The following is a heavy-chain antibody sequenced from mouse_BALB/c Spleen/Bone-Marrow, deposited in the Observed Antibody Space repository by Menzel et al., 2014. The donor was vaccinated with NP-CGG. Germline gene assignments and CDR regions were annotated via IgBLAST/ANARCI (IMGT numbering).Heavy chain of an antibody. Sequence: VQLQQSGAELVRPGTSVKISCEASGYAFTNYWLGWVKQRPGHGLEWIGDIYPGSGNTYYTEKFKGKATLTADTSSSTAYMQLSSLTSEDSAVYFCARGRSLDYWGQGTILTVSS. CDR1: GYAFTNYW. CDR3: ARGRSLDY. J-gene: IGHJ2*01. V-gene: IGHV1-63*02. CDR2: IYPGSGNT.